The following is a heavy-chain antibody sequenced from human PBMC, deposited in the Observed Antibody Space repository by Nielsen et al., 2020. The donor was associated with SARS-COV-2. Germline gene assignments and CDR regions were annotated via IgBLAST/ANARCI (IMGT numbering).Heavy chain of an antibody. V-gene: IGHV3-30*03. CDR3: AREGYATGFGESSYYYYGMDV. CDR1: GFTFSSTY. Sequence: GESLKISCSASGFTFSSTYMHWVRQAPGKGLEWVAVISYDGSNKYYADSVKGRFTISRDNSKNTLYLQMNSLRAEDTAVYYCAREGYATGFGESSYYYYGMDVWGQGTTVTVSS. D-gene: IGHD3-10*01. J-gene: IGHJ6*02. CDR2: ISYDGSNK.